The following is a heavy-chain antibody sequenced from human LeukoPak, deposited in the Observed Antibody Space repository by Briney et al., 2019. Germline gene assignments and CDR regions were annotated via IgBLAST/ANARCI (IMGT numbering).Heavy chain of an antibody. D-gene: IGHD6-19*01. CDR3: ARAEVSVADWFDP. CDR1: GFTFSRYW. V-gene: IGHV3-7*03. Sequence: TGGSLRLSCTVSGFTFSRYWMAWVRQAPGKGLEWVANIKQDGSDIFYGDSVRGRFTVSRDNAKNSLFLQMTGLRAEDTAVYYCARAEVSVADWFDPWGQGTLVTVSS. J-gene: IGHJ5*02. CDR2: IKQDGSDI.